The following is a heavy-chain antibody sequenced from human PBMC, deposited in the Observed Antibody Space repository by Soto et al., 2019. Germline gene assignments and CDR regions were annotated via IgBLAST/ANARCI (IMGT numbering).Heavy chain of an antibody. D-gene: IGHD2-15*01. CDR3: ASHSSLRGYCSGGSCPTVVDY. Sequence: SVKVSCKASGGTFSSYAISWVRQAPGQGLEWMGGIIPIFGTADYAQKFQGRVTITADESTSTAYMELSSLRSEDTAVYYCASHSSLRGYCSGGSCPTVVDYWGQG. CDR1: GGTFSSYA. V-gene: IGHV1-69*13. J-gene: IGHJ4*02. CDR2: IIPIFGTA.